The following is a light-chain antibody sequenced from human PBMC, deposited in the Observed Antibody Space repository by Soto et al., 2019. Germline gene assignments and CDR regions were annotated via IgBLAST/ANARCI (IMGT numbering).Light chain of an antibody. CDR3: QQYYTTPVT. CDR2: WAS. J-gene: IGKJ1*01. Sequence: DIVMTQSPDSLAVSLGERATINCKSSQTVLYTSNYLAWYQQKPGQPPKLLIYWASTRESGVPDRFSGSGSGTDFTLPISSLQAEDVAVYYCQQYYTTPVTFGQGTKVEIK. CDR1: QTVLYTSNY. V-gene: IGKV4-1*01.